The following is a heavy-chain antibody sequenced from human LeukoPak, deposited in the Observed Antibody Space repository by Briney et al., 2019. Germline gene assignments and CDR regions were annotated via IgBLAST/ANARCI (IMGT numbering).Heavy chain of an antibody. Sequence: ASVKLSCKASEYTFTGHYMHWERHPPGQRLERIGYIAAKSGGTKYAQRFQGRVTMTRDTSINTGYMELSSLTSDDTAVYYCARWRGYSSGWSGPFDDWGQGTLVTVSS. J-gene: IGHJ4*02. CDR1: EYTFTGHY. CDR2: IAAKSGGT. D-gene: IGHD6-13*01. V-gene: IGHV1-2*02. CDR3: ARWRGYSSGWSGPFDD.